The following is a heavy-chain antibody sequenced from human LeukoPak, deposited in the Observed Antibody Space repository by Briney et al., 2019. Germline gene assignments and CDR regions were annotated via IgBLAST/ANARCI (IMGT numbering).Heavy chain of an antibody. V-gene: IGHV4-59*01. CDR3: ASSPVWSGDPMGYFDY. CDR2: IYYSGST. CDR1: GGSISSFY. Sequence: SETLSLTCTVSGGSISSFYWSWIRQPPEEGLEWIGYIYYSGSTNYNPSLKSRVTMSVDTSKDQFSLKLSSVTAADTAVYYCASSPVWSGDPMGYFDYWGQGTLVTVSS. J-gene: IGHJ4*02. D-gene: IGHD3-10*01.